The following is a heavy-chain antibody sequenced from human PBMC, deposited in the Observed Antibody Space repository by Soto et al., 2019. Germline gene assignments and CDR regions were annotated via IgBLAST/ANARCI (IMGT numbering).Heavy chain of an antibody. CDR2: IGTSGTTS. CDR3: ARVGYCSGGSCYSDHYYYYMDV. D-gene: IGHD2-15*01. Sequence: GGSLRLSCAASGFTFTNYDMNWVRQAPGKGLEWISYIGTSGTTSSYADSVKGRFTISRDNGKDSLYLQMNSLRDEDTAVYYCARVGYCSGGSCYSDHYYYYMDVWGKGTTVTVS. V-gene: IGHV3-48*02. J-gene: IGHJ6*03. CDR1: GFTFTNYD.